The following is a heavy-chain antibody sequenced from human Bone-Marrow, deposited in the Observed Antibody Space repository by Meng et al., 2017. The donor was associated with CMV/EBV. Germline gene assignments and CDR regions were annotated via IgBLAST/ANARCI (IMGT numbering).Heavy chain of an antibody. CDR3: ARDLASFRSSTTGGYFDD. J-gene: IGHJ4*02. Sequence: GSLRLSCTVSGGSVSSGSYYWSWIRQPPGKGLEWIGYIYYSGNTYYNPSLKSRVTISVDTYKNQFSLKLSSVTAADTAVYYCARDLASFRSSTTGGYFDDWGQGPLVPVSS. D-gene: IGHD2-2*01. CDR1: GGSVSSGSYY. CDR2: IYYSGNT. V-gene: IGHV4-61*01.